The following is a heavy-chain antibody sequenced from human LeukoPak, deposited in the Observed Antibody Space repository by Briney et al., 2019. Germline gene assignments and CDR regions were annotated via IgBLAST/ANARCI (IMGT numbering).Heavy chain of an antibody. J-gene: IGHJ4*02. CDR2: ISSSSSTI. Sequence: GGSLRLSCAASGFTFSSYSMNWVRQAPGKGLEWVSYISSSSSTIYYADSVKGRFTISRDNAKNSLYLQMNSLRAEDTAVYYCARDQSYYYGSGSEVSVYWGQGTLVTVSS. D-gene: IGHD3-10*01. CDR3: ARDQSYYYGSGSEVSVY. CDR1: GFTFSSYS. V-gene: IGHV3-48*01.